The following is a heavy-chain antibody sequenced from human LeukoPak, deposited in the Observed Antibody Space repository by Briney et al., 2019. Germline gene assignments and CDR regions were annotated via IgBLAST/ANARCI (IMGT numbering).Heavy chain of an antibody. D-gene: IGHD2-2*02. CDR3: VRDGKFCSSTNCYMRGSHRYDP. Sequence: ASVKVSCKACGYTFTSYDINWVRQATGQGLEWMGWMNPNSGNTGYAEKFQDRVSMTRNTSTTTAYMELSSLTSDDTAVYYCVRDGKFCSSTNCYMRGSHRYDPWGQGTPVTVSS. V-gene: IGHV1-8*01. J-gene: IGHJ5*02. CDR1: GYTFTSYD. CDR2: MNPNSGNT.